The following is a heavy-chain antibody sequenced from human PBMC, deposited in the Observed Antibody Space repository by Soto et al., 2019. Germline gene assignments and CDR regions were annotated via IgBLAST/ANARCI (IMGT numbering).Heavy chain of an antibody. J-gene: IGHJ4*02. CDR1: GGSISSYY. D-gene: IGHD5-18*01. CDR2: IYYSGST. Sequence: SETLCLTCTVSGGSISSYYWSGIRQPPGKGLEWIGYIYYSGSTNYNPSLKSRVTISVDTSKNQFSLKLSSVTAADTAVYYCARDPSYGRDIDYWGQGTLVTLCS. CDR3: ARDPSYGRDIDY. V-gene: IGHV4-59*01.